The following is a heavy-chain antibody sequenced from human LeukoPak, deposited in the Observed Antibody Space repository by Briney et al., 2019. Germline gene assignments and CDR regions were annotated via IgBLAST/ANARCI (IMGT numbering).Heavy chain of an antibody. D-gene: IGHD6-13*01. Sequence: GASLRLSCAASGFTFSSYAMSWVRQAPGKGLEWVSAISGSGGSTYYADSVKGRFTISRDNSKNTLYLQMNGLRAEDTAVYYCARERAAGCDYWGQGTLVTVSS. V-gene: IGHV3-23*01. CDR1: GFTFSSYA. J-gene: IGHJ4*02. CDR2: ISGSGGST. CDR3: ARERAAGCDY.